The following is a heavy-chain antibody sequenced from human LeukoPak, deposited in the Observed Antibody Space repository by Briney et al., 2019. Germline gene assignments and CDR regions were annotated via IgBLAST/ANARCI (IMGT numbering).Heavy chain of an antibody. D-gene: IGHD5-24*01. CDR3: ARDLLEMATMRPFPFDY. V-gene: IGHV3-21*01. CDR1: GFTFSSYS. Sequence: PGGSLRLSCAASGFTFSSYSMNWVRQAPGKGLEWVSSISSSSSYIYYADSVKGRFTISRDNAKNSLYLQMNSLRAEDTAVYYCARDLLEMATMRPFPFDYWGQGTLVTVSS. CDR2: ISSSSSYI. J-gene: IGHJ4*02.